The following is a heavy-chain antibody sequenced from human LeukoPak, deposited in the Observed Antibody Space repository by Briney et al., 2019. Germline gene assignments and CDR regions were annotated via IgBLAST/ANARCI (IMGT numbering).Heavy chain of an antibody. Sequence: GGSLRLSCAASGSTFSNYWMSWIRQAPGKGLEWVANIKQDGNGKNYVDSVKGRFTISRDNAKNSLYLQMNSLRAEDTAVYYCAKDSPFGGNWGQGTLVTVSS. CDR1: GSTFSNYW. D-gene: IGHD1-26*01. V-gene: IGHV3-7*01. CDR3: AKDSPFGGN. CDR2: IKQDGNGK. J-gene: IGHJ4*02.